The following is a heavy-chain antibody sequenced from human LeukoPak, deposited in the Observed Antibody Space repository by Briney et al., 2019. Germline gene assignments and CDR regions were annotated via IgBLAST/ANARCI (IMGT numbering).Heavy chain of an antibody. Sequence: SETLSLTCTVSGGSISSYYWSWIRQPPGKGLEWIGYIYYSGSTNYNPSLKSRVTISVDTSKNQFSLKLRSVTAADTAVYYCARLLWLGEAPYWFDPWGQGTLVTVSS. CDR1: GGSISSYY. CDR2: IYYSGST. J-gene: IGHJ5*02. D-gene: IGHD3-10*01. V-gene: IGHV4-59*01. CDR3: ARLLWLGEAPYWFDP.